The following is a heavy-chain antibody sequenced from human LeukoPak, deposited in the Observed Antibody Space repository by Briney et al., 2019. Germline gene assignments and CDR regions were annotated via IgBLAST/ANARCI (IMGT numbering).Heavy chain of an antibody. CDR1: GGSISSYY. V-gene: IGHV4-34*01. D-gene: IGHD3-10*01. CDR3: ARQEYGSGSYSYL. J-gene: IGHJ5*02. CDR2: INHSGST. Sequence: SETLSLTCTVSGGSISSYYWSWIRQPPGKGLEWIGEINHSGSTNYNPSLKSRVTISVDTSKNQFSLKLSSVTAADTAVYYCARQEYGSGSYSYLWGQGTLVTVSS.